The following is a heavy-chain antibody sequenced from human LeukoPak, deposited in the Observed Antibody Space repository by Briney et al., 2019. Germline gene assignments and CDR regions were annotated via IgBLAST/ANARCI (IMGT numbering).Heavy chain of an antibody. Sequence: VESLKISGKGSGYSFTSYWIGWVGQLPGKGVDWMGIIYPGGSDTRYSPSLQGQVTISADKAISTAYLQWSSLKASDTAMYYCARGAAGTEYYFDYWGQGTLVTVSS. J-gene: IGHJ4*02. CDR2: IYPGGSDT. V-gene: IGHV5-51*01. D-gene: IGHD6-13*01. CDR1: GYSFTSYW. CDR3: ARGAAGTEYYFDY.